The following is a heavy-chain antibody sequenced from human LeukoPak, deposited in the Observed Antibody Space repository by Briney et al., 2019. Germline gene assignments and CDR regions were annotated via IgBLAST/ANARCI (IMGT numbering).Heavy chain of an antibody. CDR1: GFTFNGYR. J-gene: IGHJ4*02. D-gene: IGHD4-17*01. CDR3: ARNRGDPSYFDY. V-gene: IGHV3-21*01. Sequence: GGSLSLSCTASGFTFNGYRMNWVRQAPGKGLEWVSSINTSSSYIYYADPVKGRFTISRNNPKNSLYLQMNSLRAEDTAVYYCARNRGDPSYFDYWGQGTLVTVSS. CDR2: INTSSSYI.